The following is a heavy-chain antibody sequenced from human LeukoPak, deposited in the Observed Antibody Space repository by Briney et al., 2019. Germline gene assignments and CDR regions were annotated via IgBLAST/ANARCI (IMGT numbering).Heavy chain of an antibody. J-gene: IGHJ3*02. CDR3: ARIRSTREAVPAALQLAVVPWDAFDI. CDR2: INPNSGGT. CDR1: GYTFTGYY. Sequence: ASVKVSCKASGYTFTGYYMHWVRQAPGQGLEWMGWINPNSGGTNYAQKFQGRVTMTRDTSISTAYMELSRLRSDDTAVYYCARIRSTREAVPAALQLAVVPWDAFDIWGQGTMVTVSS. D-gene: IGHD2-2*01. V-gene: IGHV1-2*02.